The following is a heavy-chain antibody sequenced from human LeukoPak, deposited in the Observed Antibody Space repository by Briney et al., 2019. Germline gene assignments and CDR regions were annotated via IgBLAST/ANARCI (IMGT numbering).Heavy chain of an antibody. V-gene: IGHV3-48*01. CDR3: APDIVVVPAAMGGY. CDR1: GFSFSSYS. Sequence: GGSLRLSCAASGFSFSSYSMNWVRQAPGKGLEWVSYISSSSTTIYYADSVKGRFTISRDNAKNSLYLQMNSLRAEDTAVYYCAPDIVVVPAAMGGYWGQGTLVTVSS. J-gene: IGHJ4*02. CDR2: ISSSSTTI. D-gene: IGHD2-2*01.